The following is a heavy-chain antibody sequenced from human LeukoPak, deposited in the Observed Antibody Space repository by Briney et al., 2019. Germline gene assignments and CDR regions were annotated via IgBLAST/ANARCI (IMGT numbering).Heavy chain of an antibody. J-gene: IGHJ4*02. CDR3: ARDIVVVPAAQDY. CDR1: GYSISSGYY. V-gene: IGHV4-38-2*02. D-gene: IGHD2-2*01. Sequence: SETLSLTCAVAGYSISSGYYWGWIRQPPGKGLEWIGSIYHSGSTYYNPSLKSRVTISVYTSKNQFSLKLSSVTAADTAVYYCARDIVVVPAAQDYWGQGTLVTVSS. CDR2: IYHSGST.